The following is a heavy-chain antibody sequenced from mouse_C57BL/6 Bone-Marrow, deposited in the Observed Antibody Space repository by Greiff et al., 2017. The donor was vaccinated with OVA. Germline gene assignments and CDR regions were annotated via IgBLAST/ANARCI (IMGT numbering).Heavy chain of an antibody. J-gene: IGHJ1*03. CDR3: ARGGWLLPHWYFDV. V-gene: IGHV3-1*01. Sequence: VQLKESGPGMVKPSQSLSLTCTVTGYSITSGYDWHWIRHFPGNKLEWMGYISYSGSTNYNPSLKSRISITHDTSKNHFFLKLNSVTTEDTATYYCARGGWLLPHWYFDVWGTGTTVTVSS. D-gene: IGHD2-3*01. CDR1: GYSITSGYD. CDR2: ISYSGST.